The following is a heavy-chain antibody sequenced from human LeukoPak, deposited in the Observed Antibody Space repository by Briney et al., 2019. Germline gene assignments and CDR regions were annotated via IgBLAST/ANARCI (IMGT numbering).Heavy chain of an antibody. Sequence: SETLSLTCSVSGGSIGTDYWSWIRQPPGRRLEWIGFVYSRGSPTYNPSPQSRVAMSIDMSKNQFSLNLSSVTAADTAVYYCARHVSWYSGGFELWGQGTMVTVSS. CDR1: GGSIGTDY. CDR2: VYSRGSP. V-gene: IGHV4-4*09. J-gene: IGHJ3*01. CDR3: ARHVSWYSGGFEL. D-gene: IGHD2-15*01.